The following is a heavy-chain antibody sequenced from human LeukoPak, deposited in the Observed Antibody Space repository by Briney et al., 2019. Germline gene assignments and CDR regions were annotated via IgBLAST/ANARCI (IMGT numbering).Heavy chain of an antibody. CDR2: IWYDGSNK. J-gene: IGHJ4*02. CDR1: GFTFSSYG. D-gene: IGHD3-22*01. V-gene: IGHV3-33*01. Sequence: GGSLRLSCAASGFTFSSYGMHWVRQAPGKGLEWVAVIWYDGSNKYYADSMKGRFTISRDNSKNTLYLQMNSLRAEDTAVYYCARDGYYYDSSGYYPNFDYWGQGTLVTVSS. CDR3: ARDGYYYDSSGYYPNFDY.